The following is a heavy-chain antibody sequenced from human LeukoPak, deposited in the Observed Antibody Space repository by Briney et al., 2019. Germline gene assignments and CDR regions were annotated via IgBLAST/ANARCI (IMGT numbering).Heavy chain of an antibody. Sequence: GASVKVSCKVSGYTLTELSMHWVRQAPGKGLEWMGGFDPEDGETIYAQKFQGRVTMTEDTSTDTAYMELSSLRSEDTAVYYCATDLGGGSYYYYGMDVWGQGTTVTVSS. D-gene: IGHD2-15*01. V-gene: IGHV1-24*01. CDR2: FDPEDGET. CDR1: GYTLTELS. J-gene: IGHJ6*02. CDR3: ATDLGGGSYYYYGMDV.